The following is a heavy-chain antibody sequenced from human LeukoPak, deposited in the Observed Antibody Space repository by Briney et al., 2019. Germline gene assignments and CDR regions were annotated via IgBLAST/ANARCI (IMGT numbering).Heavy chain of an antibody. D-gene: IGHD6-6*01. J-gene: IGHJ4*02. Sequence: PSETLSLTCSVSGCSISSSSYYWVWIRQPPGKGLEWIGSINYNGNTYYNASLKSRVTISVDTSKNQFSLKLDSATAADTPVYYCASPSTSSSAYEYWGQGTLVTVSS. V-gene: IGHV4-39*01. CDR2: INYNGNT. CDR3: ASPSTSSSAYEY. CDR1: GCSISSSSYY.